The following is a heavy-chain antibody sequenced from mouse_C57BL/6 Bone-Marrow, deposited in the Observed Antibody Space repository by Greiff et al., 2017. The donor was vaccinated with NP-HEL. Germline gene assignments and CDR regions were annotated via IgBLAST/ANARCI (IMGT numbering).Heavy chain of an antibody. D-gene: IGHD1-1*01. V-gene: IGHV5-4*01. CDR1: GFTFSSYA. CDR3: ATGGFNYFYYAMDY. J-gene: IGHJ4*01. Sequence: EVQLVESGGGLVKPGGSLKLSCAASGFTFSSYAMSWVRQTPEKRLEWVATISDGGSYTYYPDNVKGRFTISRDNAKNNLYLQMSHLKSEDTAMYYCATGGFNYFYYAMDYWGQGTSVTVSS. CDR2: ISDGGSYT.